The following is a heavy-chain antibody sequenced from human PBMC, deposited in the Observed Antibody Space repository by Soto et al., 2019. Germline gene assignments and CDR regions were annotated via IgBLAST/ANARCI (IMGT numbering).Heavy chain of an antibody. CDR2: IYYSGST. D-gene: IGHD2-8*01. CDR1: GGSISSGGYY. V-gene: IGHV4-31*03. Sequence: SETLSLTCTVSGGSISSGGYYWNWIRQHPGKGLEWIGYIYYSGSTYYNPSLKSRVTISVDTSKNQLSLKLSSVTAADTAVYYCARHGNGFFAYWGQGTLVTVSS. J-gene: IGHJ4*02. CDR3: ARHGNGFFAY.